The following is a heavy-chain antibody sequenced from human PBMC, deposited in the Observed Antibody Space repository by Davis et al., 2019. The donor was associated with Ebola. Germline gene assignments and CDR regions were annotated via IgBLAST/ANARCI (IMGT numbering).Heavy chain of an antibody. J-gene: IGHJ4*02. CDR2: IYYTGQT. V-gene: IGHV4-39*01. Sequence: MPSETLSLTCTVSGGSIISGDYHWGWVRQPPGKGLEWITSIYYTGQTYYNPSLRSRITMSVDMSKDQVSLRLTPATAADTAVYFCVRHRGSNYWMFDFWGQGTLVTVSS. CDR3: VRHRGSNYWMFDF. D-gene: IGHD1-7*01. CDR1: GGSIISGDYH.